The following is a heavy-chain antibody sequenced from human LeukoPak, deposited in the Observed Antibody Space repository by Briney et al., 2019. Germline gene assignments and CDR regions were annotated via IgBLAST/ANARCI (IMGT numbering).Heavy chain of an antibody. J-gene: IGHJ3*02. CDR1: GGSISSGGYY. CDR2: IYYSGGT. Sequence: SETLSLTCTVSGGSISSGGYYWSWIRQHPGKGLEWIGYIYYSGGTYYNPSLKSRVTISVDTSKNQFSLKLSSVTAADTAVYYCARGKLLRYFDWLSRTADAFDIWGQGTMVTVSS. V-gene: IGHV4-31*03. CDR3: ARGKLLRYFDWLSRTADAFDI. D-gene: IGHD3-9*01.